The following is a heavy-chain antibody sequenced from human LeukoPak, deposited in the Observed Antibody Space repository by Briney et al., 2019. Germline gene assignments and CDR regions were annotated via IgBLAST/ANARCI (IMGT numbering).Heavy chain of an antibody. CDR2: ITGNALNT. J-gene: IGHJ4*02. D-gene: IGHD3-22*01. Sequence: PRRSLRLSCAASGFTFSNYAMSWVSQAPGKGLEWVPSITGNALNTYQADFIKGRFTISRDDSKNTLYLHLSSLRVEDTAVYYCAKLQDFYDNSGYSYFDNWGQGTLVTVSS. V-gene: IGHV3-23*01. CDR1: GFTFSNYA. CDR3: AKLQDFYDNSGYSYFDN.